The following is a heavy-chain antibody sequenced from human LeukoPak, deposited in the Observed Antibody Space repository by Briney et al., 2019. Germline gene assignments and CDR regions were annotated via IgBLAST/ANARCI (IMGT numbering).Heavy chain of an antibody. Sequence: GGSLRLSCAASGFTFSSYAMSWVRQAPGKGLEWVSAISGSGGSTYYADSVKGRFTSSRDNSKNTLYLQMSSLRAEDTAVYYCAKDTGVRCSGGSCYPDYWGQGTLVTVSS. CDR3: AKDTGVRCSGGSCYPDY. J-gene: IGHJ4*02. CDR1: GFTFSSYA. D-gene: IGHD2-15*01. CDR2: ISGSGGST. V-gene: IGHV3-23*01.